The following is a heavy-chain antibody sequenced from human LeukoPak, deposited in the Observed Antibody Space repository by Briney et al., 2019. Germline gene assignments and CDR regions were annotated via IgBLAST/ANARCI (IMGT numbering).Heavy chain of an antibody. D-gene: IGHD3-10*01. J-gene: IGHJ3*02. V-gene: IGHV3-30-3*01. CDR1: GFTFSSYA. CDR2: ISYDGSNK. CDR3: ARDRGVESDAFDI. Sequence: PGGSLRLSCAASGFTFSSYAIHWVRQAPGKGLEWVAVISYDGSNKYYADSVKGRFTISRDNSKNTLYLQMNSLRAEDTAVYYCARDRGVESDAFDIWGQGTMVTVSS.